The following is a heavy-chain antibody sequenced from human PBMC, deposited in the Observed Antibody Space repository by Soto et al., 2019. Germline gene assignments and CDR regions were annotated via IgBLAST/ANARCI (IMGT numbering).Heavy chain of an antibody. V-gene: IGHV1-69*19. J-gene: IGHJ4*02. Sequence: QLQLVQSGAEMQKPGSSVKVSCQSSGGTFNTYAMNWVRQAPGQGPEWMGDISPMFGAANYAPKVQGRVTITADESTGTAYMQLSSLTSEDTALYFCAREVQVHTPAFVYWGQGTLVTVSS. CDR2: ISPMFGAA. CDR1: GGTFNTYA. CDR3: AREVQVHTPAFVY. D-gene: IGHD3-10*01.